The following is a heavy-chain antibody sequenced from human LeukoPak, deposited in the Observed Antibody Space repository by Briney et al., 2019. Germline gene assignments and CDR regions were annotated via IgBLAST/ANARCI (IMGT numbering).Heavy chain of an antibody. Sequence: GASVKVSCKASGYTFTSYYMHWVRQAPGQGLEWMGIINPSGGSTSYAQKFQGRVTMTEDTSTDTAYMELSSLRSEDTAVYYCATSLGQRSYYFDYWGQGTLVTVSS. J-gene: IGHJ4*02. CDR3: ATSLGQRSYYFDY. V-gene: IGHV1-46*01. CDR1: GYTFTSYY. CDR2: INPSGGST. D-gene: IGHD6-13*01.